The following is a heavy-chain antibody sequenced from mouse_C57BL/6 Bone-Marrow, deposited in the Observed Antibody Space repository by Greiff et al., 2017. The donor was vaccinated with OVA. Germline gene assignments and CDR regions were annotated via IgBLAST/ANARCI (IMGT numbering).Heavy chain of an antibody. V-gene: IGHV5-6*01. CDR3: ARPYYGSSYDAMDY. CDR1: GFTFSSYC. J-gene: IGHJ4*01. CDR2: ISPGGSYT. D-gene: IGHD1-1*01. Sequence: EVQLVESGGDLVKPGGSLKLSCAASGFTFSSYCMSWVRQTPDKRLEWVATISPGGSYTYYPDSVKGRFTFSTDNAKNTLYLQMSSLKSEDTAMYYCARPYYGSSYDAMDYWGQGTSVTVSS.